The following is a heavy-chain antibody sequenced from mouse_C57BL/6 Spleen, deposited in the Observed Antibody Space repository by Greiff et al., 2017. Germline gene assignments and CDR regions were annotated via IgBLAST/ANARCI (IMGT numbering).Heavy chain of an antibody. Sequence: EVKVEASGGGLVQPGGSMKLPCAASGFPFRDAWLDWVRQSLERGFEWVGEIRNKANNHATYYAESVKGRFTISRDDSKSSVYLQMNSVRAEDTGIYYCTWYFDVWGTGTTVTVSS. J-gene: IGHJ1*03. CDR3: TWYFDV. CDR2: IRNKANNHAT. CDR1: GFPFRDAW. V-gene: IGHV6-6*01.